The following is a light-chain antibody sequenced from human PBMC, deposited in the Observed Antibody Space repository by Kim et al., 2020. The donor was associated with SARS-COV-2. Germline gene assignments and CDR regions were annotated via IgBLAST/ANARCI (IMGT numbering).Light chain of an antibody. CDR2: DVY. J-gene: IGLJ1*01. V-gene: IGLV2-14*03. CDR3: SSYTTSNTYD. Sequence: QSALTQPASVSGSPGQSITISCTGTSNDVGAYNYVSWYQQHPGKAPKLIIYDVYSRPSGVSNRFSGSKSGNTASLTISGLQAEDEADYYCSSYTTSNTYDFATGTKVTVL. CDR1: SNDVGAYNY.